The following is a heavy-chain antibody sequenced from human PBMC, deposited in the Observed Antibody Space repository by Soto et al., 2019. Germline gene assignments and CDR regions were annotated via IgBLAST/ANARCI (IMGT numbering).Heavy chain of an antibody. J-gene: IGHJ4*02. D-gene: IGHD3-10*01. CDR3: ARSRNSAVADSFDF. Sequence: GGALRLSCAGSVFTFSRYAIHWVRQAPGKGLEWVAVISRDGKNKYYVDSVKGRFTISRDDSQNTLYLQMNSLRREDTAVYYCARSRNSAVADSFDFWGQGTLLTVSS. CDR1: VFTFSRYA. CDR2: ISRDGKNK. V-gene: IGHV3-30*04.